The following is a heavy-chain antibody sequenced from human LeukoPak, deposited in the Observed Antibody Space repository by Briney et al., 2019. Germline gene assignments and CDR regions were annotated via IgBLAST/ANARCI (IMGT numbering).Heavy chain of an antibody. CDR2: IYYSGST. V-gene: IGHV4-59*11. CDR3: ARTVTTPKFDP. Sequence: PSETLSLTCTVSGGSISSHYWSWIRQPPGKGLEWIGYIYYSGSTNYNPSLKSRVTISVDTSKNQFSLKPSSVTAADTAVYYCARTVTTPKFDPWGQGTLVTVSS. J-gene: IGHJ5*02. D-gene: IGHD4-17*01. CDR1: GGSISSHY.